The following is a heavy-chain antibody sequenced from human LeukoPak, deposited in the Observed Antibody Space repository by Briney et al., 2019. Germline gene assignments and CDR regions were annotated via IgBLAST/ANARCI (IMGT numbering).Heavy chain of an antibody. J-gene: IGHJ4*02. CDR3: AKAGGTYYDILTGYPVDY. V-gene: IGHV3-30*02. Sequence: GGSLRLSCAASGFTFSSYAMSWVRQAPGKGLEWVAFIRYDGSNKYYADSVKGRFTISRDNSKNTLYLQMNSLRAEDTAVYYCAKAGGTYYDILTGYPVDYWGQGALVTVSS. D-gene: IGHD3-9*01. CDR2: IRYDGSNK. CDR1: GFTFSSYA.